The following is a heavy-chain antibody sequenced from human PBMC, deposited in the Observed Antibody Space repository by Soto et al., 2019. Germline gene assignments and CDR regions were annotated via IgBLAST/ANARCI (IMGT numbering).Heavy chain of an antibody. CDR2: INPNSGGT. J-gene: IGHJ5*02. V-gene: IGHV1-2*02. CDR1: GYTFTGYY. D-gene: IGHD2-21*02. CDR3: AREGAYCGGDCYPRWFDP. Sequence: QVQLVQSGAEVKKPGASVKVSCKASGYTFTGYYMHWVRQAPGQGLEWMGWINPNSGGTNYAQKLQGRVTMTRDTSISTAYMELSRLRSDDTAVYYCAREGAYCGGDCYPRWFDPWGQGTLFTVSS.